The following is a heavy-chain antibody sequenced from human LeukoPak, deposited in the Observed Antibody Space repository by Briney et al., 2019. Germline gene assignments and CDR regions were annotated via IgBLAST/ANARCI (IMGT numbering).Heavy chain of an antibody. D-gene: IGHD6-19*01. V-gene: IGHV3-23*01. CDR3: AKTSGWPSYFVY. CDR2: LSGSGGTT. Sequence: PGGSLRLSCAASGFTFRSYAMSWVRQAPGKGLEWVSALSGSGGTTYYADSVKGRFTISRDNSKNTLYLQMNSLRAEDTALYYCAKTSGWPSYFVYWGQGTLVTVSS. J-gene: IGHJ4*02. CDR1: GFTFRSYA.